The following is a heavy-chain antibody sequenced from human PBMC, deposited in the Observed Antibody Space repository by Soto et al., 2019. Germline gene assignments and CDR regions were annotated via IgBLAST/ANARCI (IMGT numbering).Heavy chain of an antibody. Sequence: EVQLLESGGGLVQPGGSLRLSCAASGFTFSSYAMSWVRQAPGKGREWVSAISGSGGSTYYADSVKGRFTISRDNSKNTLYLQMNSLRAEDTAVYYCASRVVVPAAATYYYYGMDVWGQGTTVTVSS. J-gene: IGHJ6*02. D-gene: IGHD2-2*01. CDR2: ISGSGGST. CDR1: GFTFSSYA. V-gene: IGHV3-23*01. CDR3: ASRVVVPAAATYYYYGMDV.